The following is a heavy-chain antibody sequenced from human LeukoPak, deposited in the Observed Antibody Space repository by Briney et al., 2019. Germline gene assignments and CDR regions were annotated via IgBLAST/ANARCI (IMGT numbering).Heavy chain of an antibody. V-gene: IGHV4-4*07. CDR2: IYTSGST. CDR1: GGSISSYY. J-gene: IGHJ5*02. CDR3: ARDLKATGYSSSWYGGVGSPCWFDP. Sequence: SETLSLTCTVSGGSISSYYWRWIRQPAGKGLEWIGRIYTSGSTNYNPSLKSRVTMSVDTSKNQFSLKLSSVTAADTAVYYCARDLKATGYSSSWYGGVGSPCWFDPWGQGTLVTVSS. D-gene: IGHD6-13*01.